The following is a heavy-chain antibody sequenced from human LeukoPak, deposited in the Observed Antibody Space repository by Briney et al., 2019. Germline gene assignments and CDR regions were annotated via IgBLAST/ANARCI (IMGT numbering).Heavy chain of an antibody. J-gene: IGHJ6*02. Sequence: SETLSLTCTVSGGSISSNDYYWSWMRQPPGQGLEWNGYIYYSGSTFYNPSLKSRVTISVDTSKNQFSLKLSSVTAADTAVYYCARERPAYCSGGSCYSYGMDVWGQGTTVTVSS. D-gene: IGHD2-15*01. CDR1: GGSISSNDYY. CDR3: ARERPAYCSGGSCYSYGMDV. V-gene: IGHV4-30-4*01. CDR2: IYYSGST.